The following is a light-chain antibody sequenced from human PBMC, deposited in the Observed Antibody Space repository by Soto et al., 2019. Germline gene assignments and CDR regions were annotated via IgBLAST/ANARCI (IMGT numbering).Light chain of an antibody. CDR3: SAYTVSRTYV. Sequence: QSAPTQPASVSGSPGQSITISCTRTNSDVGAYNFVSSHQQHPGKAPKLMIYNVYDRPSGISYRFSGSKSGNTASLTISGLQGEDEADYYCSAYTVSRTYVFGTGTKVTVL. CDR1: NSDVGAYNF. V-gene: IGLV2-14*03. J-gene: IGLJ1*01. CDR2: NVY.